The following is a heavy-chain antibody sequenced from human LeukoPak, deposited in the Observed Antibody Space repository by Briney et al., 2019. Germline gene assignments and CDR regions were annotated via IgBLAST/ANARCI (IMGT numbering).Heavy chain of an antibody. Sequence: GGSLRLSCAASGFTVSTNYMTWVGQAPGKGLEWVSVIYSGGITYYADSVKGRFTISRDNSKNTLYLQMNSLRADDTAVYYCARGRPCTGGSCYGDWGEGTLVTVSS. V-gene: IGHV3-53*01. CDR3: ARGRPCTGGSCYGD. J-gene: IGHJ4*02. D-gene: IGHD2-15*01. CDR2: IYSGGIT. CDR1: GFTVSTNY.